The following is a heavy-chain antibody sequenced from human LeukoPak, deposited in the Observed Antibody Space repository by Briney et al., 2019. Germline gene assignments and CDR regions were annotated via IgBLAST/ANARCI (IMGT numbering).Heavy chain of an antibody. CDR1: GGSISRGGYS. J-gene: IGHJ4*02. Sequence: PSETLSLTCTVSGGSISRGGYSWSWIRQHPGKGLEWIGYIYYSGSTYYNPSLKSRVTISVDTSKNQFSLKLSSVTAADTAVYYCARHVTIFGVVTHFDYWGQGTLVTVSS. CDR2: IYYSGST. V-gene: IGHV4-31*03. D-gene: IGHD3-3*01. CDR3: ARHVTIFGVVTHFDY.